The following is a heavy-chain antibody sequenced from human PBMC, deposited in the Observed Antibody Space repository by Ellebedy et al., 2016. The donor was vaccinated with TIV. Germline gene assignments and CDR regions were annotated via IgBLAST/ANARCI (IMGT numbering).Heavy chain of an antibody. CDR2: IYYSGSS. V-gene: IGHV4-59*02. D-gene: IGHD6-19*01. CDR3: ARAFQYSSGWAFDY. CDR1: GASVTSYY. J-gene: IGHJ4*02. Sequence: MPSETLSLTCSVSGASVTSYYWSWIRQAPGKGLEWIGWIYYSGSSHYNPSLKSRVTISVDTPKKQFSLKMSSVTAADTAVYYCARAFQYSSGWAFDYWGQGTLVTVSS.